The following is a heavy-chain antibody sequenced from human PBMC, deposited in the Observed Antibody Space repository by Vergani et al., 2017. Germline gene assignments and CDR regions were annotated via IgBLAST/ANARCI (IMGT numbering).Heavy chain of an antibody. CDR3: AKSKPSSNWPRVVDY. J-gene: IGHJ4*02. Sequence: EVQLVESGGGLVKPGGSLRLSCAASGFSFSSYSMNWVRQAPGKGLEWVASISGSSSYVFYRDSVEGRFTITRDNAKKSVYLQMNSLRAEDTAVYYWAKSKPSSNWPRVVDYWGQGTLVTVSS. CDR1: GFSFSSYS. CDR2: ISGSSSYV. V-gene: IGHV3-21*02. D-gene: IGHD6-13*01.